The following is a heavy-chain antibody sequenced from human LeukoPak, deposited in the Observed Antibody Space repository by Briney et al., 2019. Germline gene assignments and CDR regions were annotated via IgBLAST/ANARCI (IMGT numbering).Heavy chain of an antibody. D-gene: IGHD5-24*01. V-gene: IGHV2-5*02. CDR3: AHRPQLASPFDY. CDR1: GFSLSTSGVG. CDR2: IYWDDTK. Sequence: SGPTLVNPTQTLTLTCTFSGFSLSTSGVGVGWIRQPPGKALEWLVLIYWDDTKRYSPSLKSRLTITKDTSKNQVVLTMTIMDPVDTATYYCAHRPQLASPFDYWGQGTLVTVSS. J-gene: IGHJ4*02.